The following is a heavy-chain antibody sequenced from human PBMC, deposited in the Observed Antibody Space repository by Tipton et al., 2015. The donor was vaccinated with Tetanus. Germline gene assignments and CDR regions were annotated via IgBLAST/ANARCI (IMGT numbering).Heavy chain of an antibody. V-gene: IGHV4-59*01. Sequence: TLSLTCTVSGDSISSYYWNWIRQSPVKGLEWIGYINSGSTHYNPSLKSRVTISVDTSKNQFSLKLTSVTTADTAVYFCARDELLFSGGEDHAAFDLWGQGTMVTVSS. J-gene: IGHJ3*01. CDR1: GDSISSYY. CDR2: INSGST. CDR3: ARDELLFSGGEDHAAFDL. D-gene: IGHD3-10*01.